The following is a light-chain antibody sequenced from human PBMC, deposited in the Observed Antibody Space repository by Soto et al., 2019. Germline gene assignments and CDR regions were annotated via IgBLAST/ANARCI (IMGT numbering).Light chain of an antibody. V-gene: IGKV2-29*03. CDR2: EVS. CDR3: QHYNSYSPWT. CDR1: HSLLHITGETF. J-gene: IGKJ1*01. Sequence: DVVMTQTPLSLSVAPGQPASISFNSSHSLLHITGETFLFWYLQKPGQSPQLLIYEVSTRVSGVPDRFSGSGSGTEFTLTISSLQPGDSATYYCQHYNSYSPWTFGQGTKVDI.